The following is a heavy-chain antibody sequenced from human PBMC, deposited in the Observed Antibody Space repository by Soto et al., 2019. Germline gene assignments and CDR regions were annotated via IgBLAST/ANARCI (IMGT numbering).Heavy chain of an antibody. Sequence: GGSLRLSCAASGFTLSGYAMDWVRQAPGKGLEYVSGISSNGVGTYYANSVQGRFTISRDNSKNTVYLQMGSLRPEDMAVYYWAGRSPPDFYYMDVWGKGTTVTVSS. V-gene: IGHV3-64*01. J-gene: IGHJ6*03. CDR1: GFTLSGYA. CDR3: AGRSPPDFYYMDV. CDR2: ISSNGVGT.